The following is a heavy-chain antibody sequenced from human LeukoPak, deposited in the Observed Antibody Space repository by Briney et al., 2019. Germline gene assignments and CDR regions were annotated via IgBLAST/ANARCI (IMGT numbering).Heavy chain of an antibody. D-gene: IGHD4-11*01. J-gene: IGHJ5*02. CDR2: IIPIFGTA. CDR3: ATPSVSNYGVWWFDP. V-gene: IGHV1-69*13. Sequence: SVKVSCTASGGTFSSYAISWVRQAPGQGLEWMGGIIPIFGTANYAQKFQGRVTITADESTSTAYMELSSLRSEDTAVYYCATPSVSNYGVWWFDPWGQGTLVTVSS. CDR1: GGTFSSYA.